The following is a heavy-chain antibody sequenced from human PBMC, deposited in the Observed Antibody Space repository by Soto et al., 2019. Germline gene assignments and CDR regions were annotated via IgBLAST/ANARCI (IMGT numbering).Heavy chain of an antibody. CDR2: ISSRSGGTT. CDR1: GFSFDNYA. CDR3: AKYYYDHPDSRGSFDV. J-gene: IGHJ3*01. V-gene: IGHV3-23*01. Sequence: EVQLLASGGGLVQPGGSLRVSCAASGFSFDNYAMSWVRQAPGKGLEWVSAISSRSGGTTYYADSVKGRFTSSRDNSKNTLFLQMNSLRAEDTAVYYCAKYYYDHPDSRGSFDVWGQGTMVTVSS. D-gene: IGHD3-22*01.